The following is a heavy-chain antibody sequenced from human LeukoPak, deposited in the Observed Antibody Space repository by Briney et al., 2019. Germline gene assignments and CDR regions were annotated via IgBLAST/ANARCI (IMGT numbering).Heavy chain of an antibody. CDR1: GGSISSYY. J-gene: IGHJ6*02. CDR3: ARDRGYCSSTSCYEYYYYGMDV. CDR2: IYYSGST. V-gene: IGHV4-59*01. Sequence: SETLSLTCTVSGGSISSYYWSWIRQPPGKGLEWIGYIYYSGSTNYNHSLKSRVTISVDTSKNQFSLKLSSVTAADTAVYYCARDRGYCSSTSCYEYYYYGMDVWGQGTTVTVSS. D-gene: IGHD2-2*01.